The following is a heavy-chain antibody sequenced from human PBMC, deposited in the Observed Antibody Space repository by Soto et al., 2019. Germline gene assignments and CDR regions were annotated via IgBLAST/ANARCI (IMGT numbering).Heavy chain of an antibody. D-gene: IGHD4-4*01. Sequence: QVQLVESGGGVVQPGRSLRLSCAASGFTFSSYAMHWVRQAPGKGLEWVAVISYDGSNKYYADSVKGRFTISRDNSKNTLYLQMNSLRAEDTAVYYCAREGGYSNYGDYWGQGTLVTVSS. J-gene: IGHJ4*02. V-gene: IGHV3-30-3*01. CDR2: ISYDGSNK. CDR3: AREGGYSNYGDY. CDR1: GFTFSSYA.